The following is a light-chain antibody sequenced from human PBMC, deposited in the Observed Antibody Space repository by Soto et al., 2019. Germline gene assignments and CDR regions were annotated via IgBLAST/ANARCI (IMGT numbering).Light chain of an antibody. CDR2: GAS. CDR3: QQYGSSPLT. Sequence: EIVLTQSPATLSLSPGERATLSCRASQSVGSYLAWYQQKPGQAPRLLIYGASNRAPGIPARFSGSGSGTDFTLTISSLEPEDFAVYYCQQYGSSPLTFGGGTKVEIK. J-gene: IGKJ4*01. V-gene: IGKV3-11*01. CDR1: QSVGSY.